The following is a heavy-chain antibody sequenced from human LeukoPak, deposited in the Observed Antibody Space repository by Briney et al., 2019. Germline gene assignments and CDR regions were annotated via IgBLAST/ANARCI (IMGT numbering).Heavy chain of an antibody. J-gene: IGHJ5*02. Sequence: SETLSLTCTVSGGSISSYYWSWIRQPPGKGLEWIGYIYYSGSNNYNPSLKSRVTISVDTSKNQFSLKLSSVTAAGTAVYYCAREIVGATAVGKRYNWFDPWGQGTLVTVSS. D-gene: IGHD1-26*01. CDR1: GGSISSYY. CDR3: AREIVGATAVGKRYNWFDP. CDR2: IYYSGSN. V-gene: IGHV4-59*01.